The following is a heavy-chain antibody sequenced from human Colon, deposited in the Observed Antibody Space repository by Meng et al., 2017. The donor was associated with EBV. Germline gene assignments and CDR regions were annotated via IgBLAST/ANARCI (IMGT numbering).Heavy chain of an antibody. J-gene: IGHJ4*02. V-gene: IGHV4-39*01. D-gene: IGHD3-10*01. CDR1: GDSFCIRSYD. CDR3: ARRRYYYGSGSYHSYYFDY. Sequence: PGLVQPSGLRSLACTVSGDSFCIRSYDWGWIRQHPGKGLEWIGSIYYNGSTYYNPSLKSRVTISVDTSKNQFSLKLNSVTAADTAVYYCARRRYYYGSGSYHSYYFDYWGQGALVTVSS. CDR2: IYYNGST.